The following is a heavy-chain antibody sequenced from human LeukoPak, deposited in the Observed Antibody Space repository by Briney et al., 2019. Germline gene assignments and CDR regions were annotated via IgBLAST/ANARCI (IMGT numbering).Heavy chain of an antibody. CDR3: ARDPSYYGSGPSAPHPWESD. D-gene: IGHD3-10*01. J-gene: IGHJ4*02. CDR2: ISAISSSST. CDR1: GFTFSSYS. V-gene: IGHV3-48*04. Sequence: PGGSLRLSCAASGFTFSSYSMNWVRQAPGKGLEWVSYISAISSSSTYYADSVKGRFTISRDNAKNSLYLQMNSLRAEDTAVYYCARDPSYYGSGPSAPHPWESDWGQGTLVTVSS.